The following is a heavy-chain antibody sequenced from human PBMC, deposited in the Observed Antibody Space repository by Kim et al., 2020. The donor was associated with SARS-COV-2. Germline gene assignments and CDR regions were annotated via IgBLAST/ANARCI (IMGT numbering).Heavy chain of an antibody. CDR1: GFTFSSYW. CDR2: IKQDGSGK. V-gene: IGHV3-7*01. Sequence: GGSLRLSCAASGFTFSSYWMSWVRQAPGKGLEWVANIKQDGSGKYYVDSVKGRFTISRDNAKNALYLQTNSLRAEDTAVYYCARDFYRTYYDILTGYYSTDSYDGRDGWGQGNTVTVSS. CDR3: ARDFYRTYYDILTGYYSTDSYDGRDG. J-gene: IGHJ6*02. D-gene: IGHD3-9*01.